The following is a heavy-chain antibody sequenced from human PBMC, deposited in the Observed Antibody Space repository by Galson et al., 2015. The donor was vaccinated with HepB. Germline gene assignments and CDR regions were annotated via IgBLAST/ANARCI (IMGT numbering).Heavy chain of an antibody. V-gene: IGHV3-30*03. CDR2: ISYDGSNK. D-gene: IGHD3-22*01. CDR3: ARVAGGSSGYIYFVPEFYFDH. Sequence: SLRLSCAASGFTFSNYGMHWVRQAPGKGLEWVAVISYDGSNKYYADSVKGRFTISRDNSKNTLYLQMNSLRAEDTAVYYCARVAGGSSGYIYFVPEFYFDHWGQGTLVTVSS. CDR1: GFTFSNYG. J-gene: IGHJ4*02.